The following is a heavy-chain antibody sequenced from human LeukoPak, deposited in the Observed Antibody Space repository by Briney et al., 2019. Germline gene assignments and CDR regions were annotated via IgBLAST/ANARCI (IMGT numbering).Heavy chain of an antibody. CDR3: ARDRTVDRYCGGDCQPLFDY. D-gene: IGHD2-21*02. CDR2: ISSSSSYI. V-gene: IGHV3-21*01. J-gene: IGHJ4*02. CDR1: GFTFSSYS. Sequence: PGGSLRLSCAASGFTFSSYSMNWVRQAPGKGLEWVSSISSSSSYIYYADSVKGRFTISRDNAKNSLYLQMNSLRAEDTAVYYCARDRTVDRYCGGDCQPLFDYWGQGTLVTVSS.